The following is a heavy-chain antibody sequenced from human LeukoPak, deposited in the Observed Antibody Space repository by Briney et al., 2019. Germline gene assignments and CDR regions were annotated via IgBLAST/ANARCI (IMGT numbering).Heavy chain of an antibody. J-gene: IGHJ4*02. CDR3: AAYGEVDY. CDR1: GGSFSVNY. V-gene: IGHV4-34*01. Sequence: SETLSLTCAVYGGSFSVNYWSWIRQPPGKGLEWIGEINDSGSTSYNPSLKSRVTISGDASKNQLSLKLSSVTAADTAVYYCAAYGEVDYWGQGTLVTVSS. D-gene: IGHD4-17*01. CDR2: INDSGST.